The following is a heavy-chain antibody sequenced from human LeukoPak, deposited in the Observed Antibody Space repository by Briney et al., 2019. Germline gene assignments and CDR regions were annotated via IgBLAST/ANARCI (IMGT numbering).Heavy chain of an antibody. CDR1: GFTFSDCG. V-gene: IGHV3-21*01. CDR2: ISYRTSHI. CDR3: GRAFPPLRTAAAGDY. J-gene: IGHJ4*02. Sequence: EAGGSLRLSCTASGFTFSDCGMNWFRQAPGKGLEWVSSISYRTSHIYYADSVKGRFTISRDNAKNSLYLQMDSLRAEDTAVYFCGRAFPPLRTAAAGDYWGQGTLATVSS. D-gene: IGHD6-13*01.